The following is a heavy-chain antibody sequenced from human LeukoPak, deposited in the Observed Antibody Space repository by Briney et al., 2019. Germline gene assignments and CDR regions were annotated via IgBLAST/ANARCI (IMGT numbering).Heavy chain of an antibody. D-gene: IGHD3-22*01. J-gene: IGHJ4*02. Sequence: ASVKVSCKASGYTFTHYAMNWVRQAPGQGLEWMGWINTNTGNPTYAQGFTGRFVFSLDTSVSTAYLQISSLKAEDTAVYYCVTRDGASSGFFNLDYWGQGTLVTVSS. CDR1: GYTFTHYA. V-gene: IGHV7-4-1*02. CDR2: INTNTGNP. CDR3: VTRDGASSGFFNLDY.